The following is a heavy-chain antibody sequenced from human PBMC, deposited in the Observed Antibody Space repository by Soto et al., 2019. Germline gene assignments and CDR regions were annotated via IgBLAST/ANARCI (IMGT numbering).Heavy chain of an antibody. Sequence: QVQLEQSGAEVKKPGASVKISCKTSGYTFTSYTLHWVRQAPGQGLEWMGWINAGNGREKYSQRFQDRVSLSTDKSAPRAYMELRSLTSEDRAVFYCARGGGWVGEASFDSWGQGTQVIVSS. D-gene: IGHD3-10*01. V-gene: IGHV1-3*01. J-gene: IGHJ4*02. CDR2: INAGNGRE. CDR1: GYTFTSYT. CDR3: ARGGGWVGEASFDS.